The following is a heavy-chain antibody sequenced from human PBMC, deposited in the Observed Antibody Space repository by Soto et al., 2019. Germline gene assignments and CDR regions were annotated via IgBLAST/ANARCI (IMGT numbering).Heavy chain of an antibody. D-gene: IGHD3-16*02. J-gene: IGHJ1*01. CDR1: GGSISSGGYY. CDR2: IYYSGST. CDR3: ARGGDDYVWGSYRGKYFQH. V-gene: IGHV4-31*03. Sequence: SETLSLTCTVSGGSISSGGYYWSWIRQHPGKGLEWIGYIYYSGSTYYNPSLKSRVTISVDTSKNQFSLKLSSVTAADTAVYYCARGGDDYVWGSYRGKYFQHWGQGTLVTVSS.